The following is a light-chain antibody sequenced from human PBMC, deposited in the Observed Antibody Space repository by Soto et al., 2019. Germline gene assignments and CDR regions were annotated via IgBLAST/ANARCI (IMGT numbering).Light chain of an antibody. CDR3: QQGNSFPLT. V-gene: IGKV1-12*01. J-gene: IGKJ4*01. CDR2: AAS. CDR1: QSIGSW. Sequence: DIQMTQSPSSLSASLGDRVTITCRASQSIGSWLAWYQQKPGKAPNLLIYAASSLQSGVPSRFSGIGSGTYFTLTISSLQPEDFATYYCQQGNSFPLTFGGGTKVEIK.